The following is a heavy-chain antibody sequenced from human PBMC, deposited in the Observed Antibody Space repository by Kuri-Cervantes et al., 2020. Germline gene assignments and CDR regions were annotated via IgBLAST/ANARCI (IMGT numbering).Heavy chain of an antibody. D-gene: IGHD1-26*01. CDR2: IQYDGSYK. CDR3: ARSPRLDY. J-gene: IGHJ4*02. Sequence: GESLKISCAASGFSLSGYGIHWVRQAPGKGLEWLTFIQYDGSYKYYADSVKGRFTVSRDNSKNTLFLQMNSLRAEDTAVYYCARSPRLDYWGQGTLVTVSS. V-gene: IGHV3-30*02. CDR1: GFSLSGYG.